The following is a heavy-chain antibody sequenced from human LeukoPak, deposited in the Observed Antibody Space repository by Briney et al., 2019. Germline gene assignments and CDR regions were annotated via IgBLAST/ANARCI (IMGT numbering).Heavy chain of an antibody. J-gene: IGHJ1*01. Sequence: GGSLRLSCAASGFTFSSYGMHWVGQAPGKGLEWVAVISYDGSNKYYADSVKGRFTISRDNSKNTLYLQMNSLRAEDTAVYYCAKDGHYYDSSRYFQHWGQGTLVTVSS. CDR3: AKDGHYYDSSRYFQH. V-gene: IGHV3-30*18. CDR1: GFTFSSYG. D-gene: IGHD3-22*01. CDR2: ISYDGSNK.